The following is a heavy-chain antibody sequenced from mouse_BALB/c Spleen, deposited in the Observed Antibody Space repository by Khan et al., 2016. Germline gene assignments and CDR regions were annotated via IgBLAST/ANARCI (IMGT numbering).Heavy chain of an antibody. CDR2: IRLKSNNYAT. CDR1: GFTFSNYW. D-gene: IGHD1-1*01. Sequence: EVKLEESGGGLVQPGGSMKLSCVASGFTFSNYWMNWVRQSPEKGLEWVAEIRLKSNNYATHYAESVKGRFTISRDDSKSSVYLQMNNLRAEDTGMSYCTRQNYGAMDYWGQGTSVTVSS. V-gene: IGHV6-6*02. J-gene: IGHJ4*01. CDR3: TRQNYGAMDY.